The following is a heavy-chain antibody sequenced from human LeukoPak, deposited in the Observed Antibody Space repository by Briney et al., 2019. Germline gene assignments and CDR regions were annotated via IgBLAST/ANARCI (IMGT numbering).Heavy chain of an antibody. J-gene: IGHJ4*02. CDR2: ISAYNGNT. CDR3: ARDLFGRGSGSYYGY. CDR1: GYTFTSYG. D-gene: IGHD3-10*01. Sequence: ASVKVSCKASGYTFTSYGISWVRQAPGQGLEWMGWISAYNGNTNYAQKLQGRVTMTTDTSTNTAHMELRSLRSDDTAVYYCARDLFGRGSGSYYGYWGQGTLVTVSS. V-gene: IGHV1-18*01.